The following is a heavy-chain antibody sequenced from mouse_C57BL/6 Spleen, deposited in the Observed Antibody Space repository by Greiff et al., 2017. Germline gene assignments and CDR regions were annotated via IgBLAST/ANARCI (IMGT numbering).Heavy chain of an antibody. D-gene: IGHD1-1*01. V-gene: IGHV14-2*01. Sequence: VQLKESGAELVKPGASVKLSCTASGFNIKDYYMHWVKQRTEQGLEWIGRIDPEDGETKYAPKFQGKATITAATSSNTAYLPLSSLTSEDTAVDYCARMYGSSYGYFDVWGTGTTVTVSS. CDR3: ARMYGSSYGYFDV. CDR1: GFNIKDYY. J-gene: IGHJ1*03. CDR2: IDPEDGET.